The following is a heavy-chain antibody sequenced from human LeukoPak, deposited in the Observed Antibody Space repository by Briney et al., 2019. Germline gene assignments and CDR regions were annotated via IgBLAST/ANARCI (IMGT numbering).Heavy chain of an antibody. Sequence: GGSLRLSCAASGFTFSSYGMHWVRQAPGKGLEWVAFIRYEGSNKYYADSVKDRFTISRDNSKNTLYLQMNSLLPEDTSLYFCAGVAGGHWFATWGQGPLVPVSS. CDR1: GFTFSSYG. V-gene: IGHV3-30*02. J-gene: IGHJ5*02. CDR2: IRYEGSNK. CDR3: AGVAGGHWFAT. D-gene: IGHD3-16*01.